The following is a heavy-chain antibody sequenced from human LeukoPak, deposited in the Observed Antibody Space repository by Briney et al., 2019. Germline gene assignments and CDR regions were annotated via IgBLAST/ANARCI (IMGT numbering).Heavy chain of an antibody. CDR2: IYPGDSDT. CDR3: ARQDCSSTSCDFWSGYYVYNWFDP. V-gene: IGHV5-51*01. D-gene: IGHD3-3*01. J-gene: IGHJ5*02. Sequence: GESLNISCKGSGYRFTSYWIGWVRQMPGKGLEWMGIIYPGDSDTRYSPSFQGQVTISADKSISTAYLQWSSLKASDTAMYYCARQDCSSTSCDFWSGYYVYNWFDPWGQGTLVTVSS. CDR1: GYRFTSYW.